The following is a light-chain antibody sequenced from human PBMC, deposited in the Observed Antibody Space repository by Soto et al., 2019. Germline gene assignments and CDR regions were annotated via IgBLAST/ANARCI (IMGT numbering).Light chain of an antibody. CDR2: KAS. CDR1: QSISSW. CDR3: QQYYTYPWT. V-gene: IGKV1-5*03. Sequence: DIQMTQSPSTLSASVGDRVTITCRASQSISSWLAWYQQRPGKAPKLLIYKASNLESGVPSWFSGSGSGTELTLTISSLHPDDFATYYCQQYYTYPWTFGPGTKVDIK. J-gene: IGKJ1*01.